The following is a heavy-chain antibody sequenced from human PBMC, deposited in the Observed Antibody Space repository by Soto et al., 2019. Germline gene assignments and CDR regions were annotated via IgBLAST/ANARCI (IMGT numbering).Heavy chain of an antibody. CDR3: ARVPWGYCSSTSCYTRQPYGMDV. CDR1: GFTFSSYA. CDR2: ISYDGSNK. J-gene: IGHJ6*02. D-gene: IGHD2-2*02. V-gene: IGHV3-30-3*01. Sequence: GGSLRLSCAASGFTFSSYAMHWVRQAPGKGLEWVAVISYDGSNKYYADSVKGRFTISRDNSKNTLYLQMNSLRAEDTAVYYCARVPWGYCSSTSCYTRQPYGMDVWGQGTTVTVYS.